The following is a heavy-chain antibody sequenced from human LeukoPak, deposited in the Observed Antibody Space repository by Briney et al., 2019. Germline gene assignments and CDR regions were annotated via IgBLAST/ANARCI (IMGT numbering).Heavy chain of an antibody. J-gene: IGHJ4*02. Sequence: SETLSLTCSASGGSISSYYWSWSRQPPGKGLGWIGHIYYSGSTNYHPSLKSQVTISVDTSKNQFSLKLSSVTAADTAVYYCARVDYGGAFWDYWGQGTLVTVSS. D-gene: IGHD4-23*01. CDR3: ARVDYGGAFWDY. CDR2: IYYSGST. CDR1: GGSISSYY. V-gene: IGHV4-59*08.